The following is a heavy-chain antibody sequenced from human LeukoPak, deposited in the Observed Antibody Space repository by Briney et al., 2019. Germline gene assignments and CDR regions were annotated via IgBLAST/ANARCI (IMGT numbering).Heavy chain of an antibody. Sequence: PSETLSLTCTVSGGSISSHNWNWIRQPPGKGLEWIGDIYNSGSPNYNPSLKSRVTISVDTSKNQFSPKLSSVTAADTAVYYCARVDSSGYYTFFDYWGQGTLVTVSS. J-gene: IGHJ4*02. CDR1: GGSISSHN. CDR2: IYNSGSP. V-gene: IGHV4-59*11. D-gene: IGHD3-22*01. CDR3: ARVDSSGYYTFFDY.